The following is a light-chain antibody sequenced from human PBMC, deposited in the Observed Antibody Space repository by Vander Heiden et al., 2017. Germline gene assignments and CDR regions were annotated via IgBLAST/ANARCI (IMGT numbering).Light chain of an antibody. V-gene: IGKV3-11*01. Sequence: EIVLTQSPATLSSSPGERATLSCRASQRVNIFLAWYQQKPGQAPRLLNSDASNRATGIPARFSGSGSGTDFTLTISSLDAEDVAVYYCQQRRNWPITFGQGTRLEIK. CDR1: QRVNIF. CDR2: DAS. CDR3: QQRRNWPIT. J-gene: IGKJ5*01.